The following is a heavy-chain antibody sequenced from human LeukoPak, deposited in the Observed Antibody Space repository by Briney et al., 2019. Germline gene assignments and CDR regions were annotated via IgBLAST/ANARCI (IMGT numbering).Heavy chain of an antibody. CDR3: ARLVSQTEPRFDS. CDR1: GGSFSDYY. Sequence: SETLSLTCAVYGGSFSDYYWTRIRQPPGRGLEWIGEINHSESSNYNPSLKSRVTILVDTSKNQFSLKLNSVTAADTAVYYCARLVSQTEPRFDSWGQGTLVTVSS. CDR2: INHSESS. D-gene: IGHD6-13*01. J-gene: IGHJ4*02. V-gene: IGHV4-34*01.